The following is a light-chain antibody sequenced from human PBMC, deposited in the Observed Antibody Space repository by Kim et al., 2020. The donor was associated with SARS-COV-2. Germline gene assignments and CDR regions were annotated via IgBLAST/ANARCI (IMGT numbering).Light chain of an antibody. Sequence: GSAGKTTSITCPGDKLGDKYACWYQQKAGQSPVLVIYQDSKRPSGIRERFSGSNSGNTATLTISGTQAMDEADYYCQAWDSSTVVFGGGTKLTVL. CDR2: QDS. CDR3: QAWDSSTVV. J-gene: IGLJ2*01. V-gene: IGLV3-1*01. CDR1: KLGDKY.